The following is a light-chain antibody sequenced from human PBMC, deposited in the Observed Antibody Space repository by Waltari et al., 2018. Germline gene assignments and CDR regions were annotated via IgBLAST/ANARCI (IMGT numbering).Light chain of an antibody. CDR2: EVS. J-gene: IGLJ2*01. CDR1: SANVGRYDY. Sequence: QSALTQPRSVSGSPGQSVTVSCTGTSANVGRYDYVSWYQQHPTKPPKLLIFEVSRRPSGVPDRFSGSKSGNTASLTISGLQAEDEADYYCSSYAGFYTLVFGGGTTVTVL. V-gene: IGLV2-11*01. CDR3: SSYAGFYTLV.